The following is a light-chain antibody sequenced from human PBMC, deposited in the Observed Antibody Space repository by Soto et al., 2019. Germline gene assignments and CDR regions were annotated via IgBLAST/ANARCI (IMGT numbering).Light chain of an antibody. CDR1: SSDVGAYYS. Sequence: QSALTQPASGSGSPGQSITISWTGTSSDVGAYYSVSWYQHHPGKAPKLIIYGVTNRPSGVSNRFSGSKSGNTASLTISGLQAEDEADYQCNSYTSGSSHYVFGTGTKVTVL. J-gene: IGLJ1*01. V-gene: IGLV2-14*01. CDR2: GVT. CDR3: NSYTSGSSHYV.